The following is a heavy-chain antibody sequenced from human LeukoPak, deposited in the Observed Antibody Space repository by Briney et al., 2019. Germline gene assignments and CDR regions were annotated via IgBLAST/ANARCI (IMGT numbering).Heavy chain of an antibody. D-gene: IGHD3-22*01. CDR1: GFTFRTYA. J-gene: IGHJ4*02. CDR2: ISGNGRNT. Sequence: GGSLRLSCAASGFTFRTYAMSWVRQAPGKGLEWVSAISGNGRNTYYADSVKGRFTISRDNSKNTLYLQMNSLRVEDTAVYYCVRDSPRPPTYYYDSSDFWGQGTLVTVSS. V-gene: IGHV3-23*01. CDR3: VRDSPRPPTYYYDSSDF.